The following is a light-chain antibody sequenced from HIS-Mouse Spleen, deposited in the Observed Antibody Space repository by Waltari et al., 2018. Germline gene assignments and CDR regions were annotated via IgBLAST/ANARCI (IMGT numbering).Light chain of an antibody. CDR3: YSTDSSGNHRV. J-gene: IGLJ2*01. V-gene: IGLV3-10*01. CDR2: EDS. CDR1: ALPIKY. Sequence: SYELTQPPSVSVSPGQTARITCARDALPIKYAYWDQQKSCQAPVLVLYEDSIRPSGIPERFSGSSSGTMATLTISGAQVEDEADYYCYSTDSSGNHRVFGGGTKLTVL.